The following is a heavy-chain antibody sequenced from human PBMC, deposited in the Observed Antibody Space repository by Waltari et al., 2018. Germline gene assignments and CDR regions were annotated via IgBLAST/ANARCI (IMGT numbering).Heavy chain of an antibody. Sequence: EVQLVESGGGLVQPGGSLRLSCAASGFTFSSYWMSWVRQAPGKGLEGVANKKQDGSEKYYVDAVKGRFTISRDNAKNSLYLQMNSLRAEDTAVYYCARASAKWDAFDIWGQGTMVTVSS. V-gene: IGHV3-7*01. CDR2: KKQDGSEK. CDR3: ARASAKWDAFDI. D-gene: IGHD1-26*01. CDR1: GFTFSSYW. J-gene: IGHJ3*02.